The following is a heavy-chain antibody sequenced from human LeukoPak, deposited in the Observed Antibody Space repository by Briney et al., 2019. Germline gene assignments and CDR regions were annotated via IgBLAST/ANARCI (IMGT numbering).Heavy chain of an antibody. D-gene: IGHD1-26*01. J-gene: IGHJ6*03. V-gene: IGHV2-5*02. CDR1: GFSLSTSGLG. CDR3: ARLSRIMGTTGNYYYMDV. CDR2: IYWDDDK. Sequence: SGPTLVNPTQTLTLTCTFSGFSLSTSGLGVGWIRQPPGKALEWLALIYWDDDKRYSPSLKTRLTISKDTPKNQVVLTMANMDPVDTATYYCARLSRIMGTTGNYYYMDVWGKGTTVTVSS.